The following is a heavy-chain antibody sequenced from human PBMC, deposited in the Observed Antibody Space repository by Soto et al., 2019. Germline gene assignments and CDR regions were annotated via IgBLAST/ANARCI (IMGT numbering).Heavy chain of an antibody. V-gene: IGHV4-59*08. CDR2: IYYSGTT. J-gene: IGHJ4*02. D-gene: IGHD1-1*01. CDR1: GGSISSYY. Sequence: QVQLQESGPGLVKPSETLSLTCTVSGGSISSYYWSWIRQPPGKGLEWIGYIYYSGTTNYNPSLKSRVTISVDTTKNQLSLKLTSVTAADTAVYYCARRYGYSFDYWGQGTLVTVSS. CDR3: ARRYGYSFDY.